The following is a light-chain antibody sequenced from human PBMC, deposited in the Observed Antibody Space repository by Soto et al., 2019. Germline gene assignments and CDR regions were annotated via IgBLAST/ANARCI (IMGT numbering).Light chain of an antibody. Sequence: DIQMTQSPSSLSASVGDRVTITCRASQSVDNYLNWYQQKPGKAPNLLIYSASRLKSGVPSRFSGSGSGTDFTLTVSSLQPEDFATYYCQQSDSGLTFGGGTKVEIK. CDR3: QQSDSGLT. V-gene: IGKV1-39*01. CDR2: SAS. CDR1: QSVDNY. J-gene: IGKJ4*01.